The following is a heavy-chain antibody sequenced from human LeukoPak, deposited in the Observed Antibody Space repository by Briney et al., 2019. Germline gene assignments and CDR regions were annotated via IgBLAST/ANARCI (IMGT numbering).Heavy chain of an antibody. V-gene: IGHV3-66*01. CDR2: IYSGGST. Sequence: GRSLRLSCAASGFTVSSNYMSWVRQAPGKGLEWVSVIYSGGSTYYADSVKGRFTISRDNSKNTLYLQMNSLRAEDTAVYYCARGNAYYYDSSGYYAEGFDYWGQGTLVTVSS. CDR3: ARGNAYYYDSSGYYAEGFDY. D-gene: IGHD3-22*01. J-gene: IGHJ4*02. CDR1: GFTVSSNY.